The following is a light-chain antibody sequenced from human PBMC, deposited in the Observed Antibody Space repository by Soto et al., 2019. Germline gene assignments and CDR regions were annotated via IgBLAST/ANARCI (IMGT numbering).Light chain of an antibody. CDR1: QSVSSY. J-gene: IGKJ2*01. Sequence: EIVLTQSPATLSLSPGERATLSCRASQSVSSYLAWYQQKPGQAPRLLIYDASSRATGIPARFSGSGSGTDFTLTISSLAPEEFAVYYCQQRSNWTYTFGQGTKLEIK. CDR3: QQRSNWTYT. CDR2: DAS. V-gene: IGKV3-11*01.